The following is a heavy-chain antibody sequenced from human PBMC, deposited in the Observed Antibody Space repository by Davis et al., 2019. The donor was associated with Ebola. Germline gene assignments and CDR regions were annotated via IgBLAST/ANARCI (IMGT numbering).Heavy chain of an antibody. CDR1: GYPFTTYN. J-gene: IGHJ6*02. V-gene: IGHV1-18*01. CDR2: ISTNTGHT. CDR3: ARDMNPSAATFLGGMDV. Sequence: AASVKVSCKASGYPFTTYNIAWLRQSRGQGLEWMGWISTNTGHTDYAQKFRGRVTVTTDRSTTTVYLELRSLRSDDTVVYYCARDMNPSAATFLGGMDVWGQGTAVTVSS. D-gene: IGHD2/OR15-2a*01.